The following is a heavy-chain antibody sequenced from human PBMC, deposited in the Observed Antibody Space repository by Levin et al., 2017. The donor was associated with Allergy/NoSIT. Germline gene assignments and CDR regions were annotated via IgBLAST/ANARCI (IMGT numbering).Heavy chain of an antibody. CDR3: ARGTSSNGNDY. CDR1: GFTFRSHR. CDR2: IYYDGSEK. D-gene: IGHD6-13*01. Sequence: LSLTCAASGFTFRSHRMHWVRPAPGKGLEWLAVIYYDGSEKYYSDSVKGRFTISRDNSQNTLFLQMTKLTAEETAIYYCARGTSSNGNDYWGQGTLVTVSS. J-gene: IGHJ4*02. V-gene: IGHV3-30*12.